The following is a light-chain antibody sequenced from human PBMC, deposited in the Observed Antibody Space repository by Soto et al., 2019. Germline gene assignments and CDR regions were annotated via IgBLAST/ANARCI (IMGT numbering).Light chain of an antibody. V-gene: IGLV2-11*01. CDR3: CSYAGNYIYV. J-gene: IGLJ1*01. Sequence: QSALTQPRSVSGSPGQSVTISCTGTSSDVGGYIHVSWYQQHPGKAPKLMIYDVSKWPSGVPDRFSGSKSGNTASLTITGLQAEDEADYYCCSYAGNYIYVFGTGTKVTV. CDR1: SSDVGGYIH. CDR2: DVS.